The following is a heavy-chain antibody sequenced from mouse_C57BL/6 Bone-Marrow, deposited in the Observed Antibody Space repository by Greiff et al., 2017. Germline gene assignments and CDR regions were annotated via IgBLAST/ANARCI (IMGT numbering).Heavy chain of an antibody. D-gene: IGHD2-3*01. J-gene: IGHJ2*01. CDR1: GYTFTSYW. CDR2: IDPNSGGT. Sequence: QVQLKQPGAELVKPGASVKLSCKASGYTFTSYWMHWVKQRPGQGLEWIGMIDPNSGGTKYNEKFKSKATLTVDKSSSTAYMQLSSLTSEDSAVYDGARSLPCDGYYGGDFDYWGQGTTLTVSS. V-gene: IGHV1-64*01. CDR3: ARSLPCDGYYGGDFDY.